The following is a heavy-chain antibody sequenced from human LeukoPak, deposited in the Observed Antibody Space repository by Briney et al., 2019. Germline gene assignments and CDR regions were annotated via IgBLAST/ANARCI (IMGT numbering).Heavy chain of an antibody. CDR3: ARDQTPFY. CDR1: GFTFSSYE. J-gene: IGHJ4*02. V-gene: IGHV3-48*03. CDR2: ISNSGSTI. D-gene: IGHD2-15*01. Sequence: GGSLRLSCAASGFTFSSYEMNWVRQAPGKGLEWVSYISNSGSTIYYADSVKGRFTISRDNAKSSMWLQMNSLRDEDTAVYYCARDQTPFYWGQGSLVTVSS.